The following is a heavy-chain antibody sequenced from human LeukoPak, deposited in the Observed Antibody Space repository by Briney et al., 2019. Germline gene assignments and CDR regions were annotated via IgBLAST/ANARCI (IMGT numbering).Heavy chain of an antibody. CDR1: GGSINSY. Sequence: SETLSLTCIVSGGSINSYWSRIRQPAGKGLEWIGRISGSGTITYNPALQSRLTISIDTSKNQFSLKLMSVTAADTAVYYCARHSFAAAGGDYWGQGTLVTVSS. CDR3: ARHSFAAAGGDY. D-gene: IGHD6-13*01. CDR2: ISGSGTI. J-gene: IGHJ4*02. V-gene: IGHV4-4*07.